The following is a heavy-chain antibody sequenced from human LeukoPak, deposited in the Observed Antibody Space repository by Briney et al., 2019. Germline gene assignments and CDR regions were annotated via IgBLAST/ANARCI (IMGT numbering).Heavy chain of an antibody. CDR3: TTIRPGY. CDR1: GFIFSSYW. Sequence: GGSLRLSCAASGFIFSSYWRHWVRQVPGKGLVWVSRIKDGGTTTDYADSVKGRFTISRDDAKNTLYLQMNSLRAEDTAVYYCTTIRPGYWGQGTLVTVSP. J-gene: IGHJ4*02. V-gene: IGHV3-74*01. CDR2: IKDGGTTT. D-gene: IGHD5-12*01.